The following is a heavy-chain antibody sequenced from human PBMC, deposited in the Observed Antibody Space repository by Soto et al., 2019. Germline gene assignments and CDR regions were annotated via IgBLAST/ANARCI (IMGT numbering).Heavy chain of an antibody. J-gene: IGHJ6*02. CDR3: ASRGAISSPYYYYYGMDV. CDR2: IDPSDSYT. Sequence: GESLKISCKGSGYSFTSYWISWVRQMPGKGLEWMGRIDPSDSYTNYSPSFQGHVTISADKSISTAYLQWSSLKASDTAMYYCASRGAISSPYYYYYGMDVWGQGTTVTVSS. V-gene: IGHV5-10-1*01. CDR1: GYSFTSYW. D-gene: IGHD3-3*02.